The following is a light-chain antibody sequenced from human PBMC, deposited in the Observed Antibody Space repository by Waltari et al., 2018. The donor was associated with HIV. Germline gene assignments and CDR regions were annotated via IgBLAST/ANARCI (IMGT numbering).Light chain of an antibody. CDR3: AAWDDSHYV. Sequence: QSVLTQPPSASGTPGQRVTISCSGSSSNIGSNFVYWYHQLPGPAPKRLIYSNKRRPSGVPDRFSGSKSGTSASLAISGLRSEAEADYYCAAWDDSHYVFGTGTKVTVL. CDR2: SNK. CDR1: SSNIGSNF. V-gene: IGLV1-47*02. J-gene: IGLJ1*01.